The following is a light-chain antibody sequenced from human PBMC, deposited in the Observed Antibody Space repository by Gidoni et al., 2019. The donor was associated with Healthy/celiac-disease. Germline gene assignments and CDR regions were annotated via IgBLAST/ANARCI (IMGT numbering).Light chain of an antibody. J-gene: IGKJ1*01. CDR2: DSS. Sequence: EIVSTQSPATLSLSPGERATLSCRASQGVSSYLAWYKQKPGQAPRLLIYDSSNRATGIPARFSGSGPGTDFTLTISSLEPEDFAVYYCQQRSNWPWTFGQXTKVEIK. V-gene: IGKV3D-11*01. CDR3: QQRSNWPWT. CDR1: QGVSSY.